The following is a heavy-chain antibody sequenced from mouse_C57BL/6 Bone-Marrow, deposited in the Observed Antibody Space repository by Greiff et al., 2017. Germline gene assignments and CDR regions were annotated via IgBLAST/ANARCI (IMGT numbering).Heavy chain of an antibody. CDR1: GYTFTDYY. Sequence: VKLVESGPELVKPGASVKISCKASGYTFTDYYINWVKQRPGQGLEWIGWIFPGSGSTYYNEKFKGKATLTVDKSSSTAYMLLSSLTSEDSAVYFCAREEGSYGNYDWYFDVWGTGTTVTVSS. J-gene: IGHJ1*03. CDR2: IFPGSGST. D-gene: IGHD2-1*01. CDR3: AREEGSYGNYDWYFDV. V-gene: IGHV1-75*01.